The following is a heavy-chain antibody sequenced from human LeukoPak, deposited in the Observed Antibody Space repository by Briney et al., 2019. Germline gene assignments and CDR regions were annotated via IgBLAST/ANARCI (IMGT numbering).Heavy chain of an antibody. Sequence: GGSLRLSCAASGFIFSSFGMHWVRQAPGKGLEWLTFIRHDGSVGSYIDSVRGRFTISRDTSENTVYLQMNNLRAEDTAVYYCAKDEFAWGGYDYIFDFWGQGTVVTVSS. CDR1: GFIFSSFG. V-gene: IGHV3-30*02. J-gene: IGHJ4*02. CDR2: IRHDGSVG. D-gene: IGHD3-16*01. CDR3: AKDEFAWGGYDYIFDF.